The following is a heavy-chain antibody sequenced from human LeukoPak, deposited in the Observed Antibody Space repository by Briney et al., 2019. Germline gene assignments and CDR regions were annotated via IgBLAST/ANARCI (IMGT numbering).Heavy chain of an antibody. CDR3: AKARAPTLPYGMDV. V-gene: IGHV3-23*01. Sequence: GRSLRLSCAASGFTFDDYAMSWVRQAPGKGLEWVSAISGSGGSTYYADSVKGRFTISRDNSKNTLYLQMNSLRAEDTAVYYCAKARAPTLPYGMDVWGQGTTVTVSS. CDR2: ISGSGGST. J-gene: IGHJ6*02. D-gene: IGHD1-1*01. CDR1: GFTFDDYA.